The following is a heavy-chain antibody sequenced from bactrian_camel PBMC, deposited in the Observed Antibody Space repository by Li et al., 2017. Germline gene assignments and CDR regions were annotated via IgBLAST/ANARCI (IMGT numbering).Heavy chain of an antibody. D-gene: IGHD5*01. CDR1: GIEYRSRC. V-gene: IGHV3S54*01. CDR3: AVSSCRGFCQRPAQY. J-gene: IGHJ4*01. CDR2: NGTGGGGP. Sequence: HVQLVESGGGSVQVRGSLTLSCDASGIEYRSRCMGWFRQAPGKEREAVANNGTGGGGPYYADFVKGRFTISQDSQEAGENTVTLQMSSLKPEDSGMYYCAVSSCRGFCQRPAQYWGQGTQVTVS.